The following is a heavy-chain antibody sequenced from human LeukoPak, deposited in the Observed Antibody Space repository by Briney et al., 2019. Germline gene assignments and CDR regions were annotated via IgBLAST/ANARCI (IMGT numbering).Heavy chain of an antibody. Sequence: ASVKVSCKASGYTFTGYYMHWVRQAPGQGLEWMGWINPNSGGTNYAQKLQGRVTITRDTSISTAYMELSRLRSDDTAVYYCARDLVRYSGYDYSLHYGMDVWGQGTTVTVSS. V-gene: IGHV1-2*02. CDR3: ARDLVRYSGYDYSLHYGMDV. CDR1: GYTFTGYY. CDR2: INPNSGGT. D-gene: IGHD5-12*01. J-gene: IGHJ6*02.